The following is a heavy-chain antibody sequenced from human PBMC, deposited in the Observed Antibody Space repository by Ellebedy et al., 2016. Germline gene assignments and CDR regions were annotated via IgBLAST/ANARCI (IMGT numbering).Heavy chain of an antibody. Sequence: ASVKVSXKASGCTFSSYAISWVRQAPGQGLEWMGWINPNSGGTNYAQKFQGRVTMTRDTSISTAYMELSRLRSDDTAVYYCARGLVDDSSGYYYVGYYYYMDVWGKGTTVTVSS. CDR1: GCTFSSYA. V-gene: IGHV1-2*02. J-gene: IGHJ6*03. CDR2: INPNSGGT. CDR3: ARGLVDDSSGYYYVGYYYYMDV. D-gene: IGHD3-22*01.